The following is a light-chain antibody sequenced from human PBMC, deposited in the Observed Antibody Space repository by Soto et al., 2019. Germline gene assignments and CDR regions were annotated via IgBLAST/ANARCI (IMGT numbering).Light chain of an antibody. J-gene: IGLJ3*02. V-gene: IGLV2-14*01. CDR2: DVS. Sequence: QSALTQPASVSGSPGQSITISCTGTSSDVGGYNYVSWYQQHPGKAPKLMIHDVSNRPSGVSHRFSGSKAGNTASLTLSGLQAEDEADYYCSSYTSSSTVMFGGGTKLTVL. CDR3: SSYTSSSTVM. CDR1: SSDVGGYNY.